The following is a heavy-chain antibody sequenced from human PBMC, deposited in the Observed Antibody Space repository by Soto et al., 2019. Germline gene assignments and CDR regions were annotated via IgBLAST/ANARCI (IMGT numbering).Heavy chain of an antibody. V-gene: IGHV1-69*13. CDR3: AREGSGYNF. J-gene: IGHJ4*02. Sequence: GASVKVSCKASGGSFSNLGISWVRQAPGQGLEWVGGIVPVFGRPNYAQRFRGRLTITADESTSTGYMELISLRSDDTAVYYCAREGSGYNFWGQGTQVTVSS. CDR2: IVPVFGRP. D-gene: IGHD5-12*01. CDR1: GGSFSNLG.